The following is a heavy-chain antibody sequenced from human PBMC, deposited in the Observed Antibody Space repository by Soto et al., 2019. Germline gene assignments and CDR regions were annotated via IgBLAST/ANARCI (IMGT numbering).Heavy chain of an antibody. D-gene: IGHD2-15*01. CDR3: VRCVDGDN. J-gene: IGHJ4*02. Sequence: EVQLVESGGALVQPGGSLRLSCAVSGLTFSSYWMHWVRQAPGKGLEWVSRIDSDGSRTNYADSVKGRFTISRDNSKNNVYFKMNSLRADETAVYYCVRCVDGDNWGQGTLVIVFS. V-gene: IGHV3-74*01. CDR2: IDSDGSRT. CDR1: GLTFSSYW.